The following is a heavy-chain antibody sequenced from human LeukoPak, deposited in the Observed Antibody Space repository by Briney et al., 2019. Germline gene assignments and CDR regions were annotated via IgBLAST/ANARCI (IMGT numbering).Heavy chain of an antibody. CDR1: GFTFRSFG. V-gene: IGHV3-21*01. J-gene: IGHJ5*02. D-gene: IGHD4-11*01. CDR3: ARDFSYSNYWFDP. CDR2: ISSSSSYI. Sequence: GGSLRLSCAASGFTFRSFGMNWVRQAPGKGLEWVSSISSSSSYIYYADSVKGRFTISRDNAKNSLYLQMNSLRAEDTAVYYCARDFSYSNYWFDPWGQGTLVTVSS.